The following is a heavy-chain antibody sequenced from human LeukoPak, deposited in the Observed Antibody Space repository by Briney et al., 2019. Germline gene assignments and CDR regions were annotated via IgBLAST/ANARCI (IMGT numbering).Heavy chain of an antibody. Sequence: SETLSLICTVSDDSITMYYWTWIRQPPGKGLEWIGYIYYSGSTNYNPSLKSRVTISVDTSKNQFSLKLSSVTAADTAVYYCARTTEEYYGSGKFRKYYSYYYYMDVWGKGTTVTVSS. D-gene: IGHD3-10*01. V-gene: IGHV4-59*01. CDR2: IYYSGST. J-gene: IGHJ6*03. CDR1: DDSITMYY. CDR3: ARTTEEYYGSGKFRKYYSYYYYMDV.